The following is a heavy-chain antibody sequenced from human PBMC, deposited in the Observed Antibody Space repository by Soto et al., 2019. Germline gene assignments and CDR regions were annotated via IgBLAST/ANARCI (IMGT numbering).Heavy chain of an antibody. Sequence: PGGSLRLSCAASRFSIIRHGLHWVRQAPGKGPEWVALISYDGTSTFYADSMKGRFTISRDNSKNSLYLQMNSLRADDTAVYYCVKQGLGVLDQWGQGTLVTVSS. V-gene: IGHV3-33*05. J-gene: IGHJ4*02. CDR1: RFSIIRHG. CDR2: ISYDGTST. D-gene: IGHD3-3*01. CDR3: VKQGLGVLDQ.